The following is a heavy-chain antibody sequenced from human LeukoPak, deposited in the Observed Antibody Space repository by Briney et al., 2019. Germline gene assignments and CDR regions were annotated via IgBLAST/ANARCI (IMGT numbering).Heavy chain of an antibody. CDR3: AREGYEDAFDI. V-gene: IGHV3-30-3*01. CDR1: GFTFSSYA. Sequence: GGSLRLSCAASGFTFSSYAMHWVRQAPGKGLEWVAYISYDGSNKYYADSVKGRFTISRDNSKNTLYLQMNSLRAEDTAVYYCAREGYEDAFDIWGQGTMVTVSS. D-gene: IGHD3-3*01. J-gene: IGHJ3*02. CDR2: ISYDGSNK.